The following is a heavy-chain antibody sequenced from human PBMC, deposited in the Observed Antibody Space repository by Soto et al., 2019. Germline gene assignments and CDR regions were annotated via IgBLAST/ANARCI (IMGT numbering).Heavy chain of an antibody. CDR3: ARVVAVAAVYYFEY. V-gene: IGHV1-18*04. D-gene: IGHD6-19*01. J-gene: IGHJ4*02. CDR2: ISTHNGKT. Sequence: QVQLVQSGAEMKKPGASVRVSCKASGYTFTAYVITWVRRAPGQGLEYMGWISTHNGKTNYAQKVQGSVTLTTDKSTLTAYMDLRALTSSVRAGYYCARVVAVAAVYYFEYWGQGILVSASS. CDR1: GYTFTAYV.